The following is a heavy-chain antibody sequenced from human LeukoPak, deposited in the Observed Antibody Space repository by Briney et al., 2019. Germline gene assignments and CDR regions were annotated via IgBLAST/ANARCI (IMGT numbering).Heavy chain of an antibody. CDR2: ISSSGSTI. J-gene: IGHJ6*04. V-gene: IGHV3-48*04. D-gene: IGHD3-10*02. CDR3: AELGITMIGGV. CDR1: GFTLSSYS. Sequence: PGGSLRLSCAASGFTLSSYSMNWVRQAPGKGLKWVSYISSSGSTIYYEDSVKGRFTISRDNAKNSLYLQMNSLRAEDTAVYYCAELGITMIGGVWGKGTTVTISS.